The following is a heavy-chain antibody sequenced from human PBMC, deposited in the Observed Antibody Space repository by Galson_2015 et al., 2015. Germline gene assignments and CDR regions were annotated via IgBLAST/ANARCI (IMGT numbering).Heavy chain of an antibody. CDR3: ARVDHSGKRKQWQRGWAFDI. Sequence: STNYNPSLKSRVTRSVDKSKNQFSLKLSSVTAADTAVYYCARVDHSGKRKQWQRGWAFDIWGQGTMVTVSS. D-gene: IGHD6-19*01. V-gene: IGHV4-4*02. J-gene: IGHJ3*02. CDR2: ST.